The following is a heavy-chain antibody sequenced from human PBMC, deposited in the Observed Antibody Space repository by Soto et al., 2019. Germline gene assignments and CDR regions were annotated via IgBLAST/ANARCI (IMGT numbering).Heavy chain of an antibody. CDR2: ISYDGSNK. CDR1: GFTFSSYG. D-gene: IGHD2-15*01. CDR3: AKWKWGDGGIGYFDY. J-gene: IGHJ4*02. Sequence: QVQLVESGGGVVQPGRSLRLSCAASGFTFSSYGMHWVRQAPGKGLEWVAVISYDGSNKYYADSVKGRFTISRDNSKNTLYLQMNSLRAEDMAVYYCAKWKWGDGGIGYFDYWGQGTLVTVSS. V-gene: IGHV3-30*18.